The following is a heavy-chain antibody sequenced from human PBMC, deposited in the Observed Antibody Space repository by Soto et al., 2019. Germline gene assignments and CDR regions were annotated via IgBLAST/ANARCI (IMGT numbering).Heavy chain of an antibody. CDR2: IYFSGRP. CDR1: GGSISSYY. D-gene: IGHD6-19*01. J-gene: IGHJ5*02. CDR3: ARVAGSGWYDA. Sequence: SETLSLTCIISGGSISSYYCTWIRQPAGKGLEWIGRIYFSGRPYYNPSLKRRVSISLDLSKTQFALNLNSVTAADTAVYYCARVAGSGWYDAWGQGTRVTVSS. V-gene: IGHV4-4*07.